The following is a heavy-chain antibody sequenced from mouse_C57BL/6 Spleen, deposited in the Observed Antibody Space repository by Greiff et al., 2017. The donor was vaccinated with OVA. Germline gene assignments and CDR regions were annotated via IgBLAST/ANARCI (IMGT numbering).Heavy chain of an antibody. V-gene: IGHV6-3*01. Sequence: EVQGVESGGGLVQPGGSMKLSCVASGFTFSNYWMNWVRQSPEKGLEWVAQIRLKSDNYATHYAESVKGRFTISRDDSKSSVYLQMNNLRAEDTGIYYCPSYSNYEGYYAMDYWGQGTSVTVSS. CDR3: PSYSNYEGYYAMDY. CDR2: IRLKSDNYAT. D-gene: IGHD2-5*01. CDR1: GFTFSNYW. J-gene: IGHJ4*01.